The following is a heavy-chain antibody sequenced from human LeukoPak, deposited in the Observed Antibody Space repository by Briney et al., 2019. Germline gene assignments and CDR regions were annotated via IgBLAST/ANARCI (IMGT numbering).Heavy chain of an antibody. Sequence: QTLSLTCAISGESVSSDSAAWNWIRQSPSRGLEWLGRTYYRSKWNNDYAVSVKSRITINTDTSKNQFSLQLNSVTPEDTAVYYCCRDMLIGGWFDPWGQGTLVTVSS. J-gene: IGHJ5*02. CDR2: TYYRSKWNN. CDR1: GESVSSDSAA. V-gene: IGHV6-1*01. D-gene: IGHD3-16*01. CDR3: CRDMLIGGWFDP.